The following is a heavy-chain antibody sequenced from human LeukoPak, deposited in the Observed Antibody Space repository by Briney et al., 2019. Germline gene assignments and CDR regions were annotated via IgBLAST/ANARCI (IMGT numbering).Heavy chain of an antibody. CDR3: ARAGQHMTKGSFDY. CDR1: GGSISSGGYY. D-gene: IGHD2-21*01. Sequence: SETLSLTCTVSGGSISSGGYYWSWIRQHPGKGLEWIGYIYYSGSTYYNPSFKSRVTISVDTSKNQFSLKLSSVTAADTAVYYCARAGQHMTKGSFDYWGQGTLVTVSS. J-gene: IGHJ4*02. CDR2: IYYSGST. V-gene: IGHV4-31*03.